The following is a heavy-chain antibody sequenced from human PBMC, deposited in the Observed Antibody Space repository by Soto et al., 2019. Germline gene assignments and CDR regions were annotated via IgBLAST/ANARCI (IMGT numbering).Heavy chain of an antibody. CDR3: ARVKEIQLWHLGKRPGYCFDY. V-gene: IGHV4-30-2*01. CDR1: GGSISSGGYS. J-gene: IGHJ4*02. D-gene: IGHD5-18*01. CDR2: IYHSGST. Sequence: PSETLSLTCAVSGGSISSGGYSWSWIRQPPGKGLEWIGYIYHSGSTYYNPSPKSRVTISVDTSKNQFSLKLSSVTAADTAVYYCARVKEIQLWHLGKRPGYCFDYWGQGTLVTVSS.